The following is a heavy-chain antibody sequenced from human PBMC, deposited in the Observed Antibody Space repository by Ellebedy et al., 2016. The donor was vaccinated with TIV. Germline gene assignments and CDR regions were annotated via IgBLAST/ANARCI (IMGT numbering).Heavy chain of an antibody. J-gene: IGHJ3*02. CDR3: ARDTVEVPSGDAFDI. Sequence: GESLKISCGASGFTFHRFWMAWLRQAPGKGLEYVAHIKYDEIEKYHMDSVKGRFTISRDNARKSLYLQMNSLRVDDTAIYYCARDTVEVPSGDAFDIWGQGTMVTVSS. V-gene: IGHV3-7*04. CDR1: GFTFHRFW. CDR2: IKYDEIEK. D-gene: IGHD2-2*01.